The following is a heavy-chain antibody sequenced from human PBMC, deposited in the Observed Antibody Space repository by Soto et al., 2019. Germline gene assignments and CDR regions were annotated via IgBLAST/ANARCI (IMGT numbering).Heavy chain of an antibody. J-gene: IGHJ4*02. Sequence: QVQLQESGPGLVKPSETLSLTCTVSGGSISSYYWSWIRQPPGKGLEWIGYIYYSGSTNYNPSLKRRVTISVDTSKTQSSLKLSSVTAADTAVYYCARFDGSGRYFDYWGQGTLVTVSS. D-gene: IGHD2-15*01. V-gene: IGHV4-59*01. CDR3: ARFDGSGRYFDY. CDR2: IYYSGST. CDR1: GGSISSYY.